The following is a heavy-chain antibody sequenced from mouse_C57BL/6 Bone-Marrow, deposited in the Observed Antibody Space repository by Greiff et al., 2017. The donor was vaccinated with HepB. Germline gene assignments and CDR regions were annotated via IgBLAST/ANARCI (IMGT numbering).Heavy chain of an antibody. CDR2: IHPNSGST. CDR1: GYTFTSYW. D-gene: IGHD1-1*01. J-gene: IGHJ1*03. CDR3: ARCSSYWYFDV. V-gene: IGHV1-64*01. Sequence: LQQPGAELVKPGASVKLSCKASGYTFTSYWMHWVKQRPGQGLEWIGMIHPNSGSTNYNEKFKSKATLTVDKSSSTAYMQLSSLTSEDSAVYYCARCSSYWYFDVWGTGTTVTVSS.